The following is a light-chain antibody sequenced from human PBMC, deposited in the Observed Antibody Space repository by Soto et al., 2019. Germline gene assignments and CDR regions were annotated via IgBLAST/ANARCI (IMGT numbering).Light chain of an antibody. CDR2: AAS. Sequence: EVVMTQSPATLSMSPGERATLSCRASQRVTNLAWYQQKPGQPPRLLIYAASTRATGTPVRFSGSGSGTEFTLSISSLQSEDFATYYCQQYNAWPLTFGGGTKVEIK. V-gene: IGKV3-15*01. J-gene: IGKJ4*01. CDR1: QRVTN. CDR3: QQYNAWPLT.